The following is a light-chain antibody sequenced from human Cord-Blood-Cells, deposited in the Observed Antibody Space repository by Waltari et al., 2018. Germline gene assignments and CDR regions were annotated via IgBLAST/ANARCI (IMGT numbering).Light chain of an antibody. CDR3: QKYNSAPHT. J-gene: IGKJ4*01. V-gene: IGKV1-27*01. Sequence: DIQMTQSPSSLSASVGDRVTITCRVSQGISNYLAWYQQKPGKVHKLLIYAASTLQSGVPSRFSGSGSGTDFTLTISSLQPEDVATYYCQKYNSAPHTFGGGTKVEIK. CDR2: AAS. CDR1: QGISNY.